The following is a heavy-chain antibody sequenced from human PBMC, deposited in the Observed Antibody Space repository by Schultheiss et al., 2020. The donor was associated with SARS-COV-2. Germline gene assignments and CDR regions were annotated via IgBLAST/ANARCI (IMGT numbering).Heavy chain of an antibody. J-gene: IGHJ6*03. CDR1: GGTFSSYA. Sequence: SVKVSCKASGGTFSSYAISWVRQAPGQGLEWMGGIIPIFGTANYAQKFQGRVTITADESTSTAYMELSSLRSEDTAVYYCARGEGDYPYYYYMDVWGKGTTVTVSS. D-gene: IGHD4-17*01. CDR3: ARGEGDYPYYYYMDV. V-gene: IGHV1-69*13. CDR2: IIPIFGTA.